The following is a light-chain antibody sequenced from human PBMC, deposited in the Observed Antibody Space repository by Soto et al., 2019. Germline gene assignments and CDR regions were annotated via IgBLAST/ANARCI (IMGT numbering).Light chain of an antibody. CDR1: QSIDSR. CDR3: KQYSNWRQLT. CDR2: GAS. Sequence: EIVMTQSPATLSFSPGERAALSCRASQSIDSRLAWYQQRPGQAPRLLIYGASTRATGIPARFSGSGSGTEFTLTISSLQSEDVAVYYCKQYSNWRQLTIGGGSKVDIX. J-gene: IGKJ4*01. V-gene: IGKV3D-15*01.